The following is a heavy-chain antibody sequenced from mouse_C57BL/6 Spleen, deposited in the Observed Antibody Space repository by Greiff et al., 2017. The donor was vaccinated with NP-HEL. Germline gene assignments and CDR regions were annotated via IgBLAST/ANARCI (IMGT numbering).Heavy chain of an antibody. CDR3: ARGTTVVVDY. J-gene: IGHJ4*01. Sequence: QVQLQQSGPELVKPGASVKISCKASGYAFSSSWMNWVKQRPGKGLEWIGRIYPGDGDTNYNGKFKGKATLTADKSSSTAYMQLSSLTSEDSAVYFCARGTTVVVDYWGQGTSVTVSS. CDR1: GYAFSSSW. CDR2: IYPGDGDT. V-gene: IGHV1-82*01. D-gene: IGHD1-1*01.